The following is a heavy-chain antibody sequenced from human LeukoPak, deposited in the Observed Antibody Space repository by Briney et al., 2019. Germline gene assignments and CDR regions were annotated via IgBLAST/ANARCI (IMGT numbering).Heavy chain of an antibody. V-gene: IGHV3-23*01. CDR3: AKALNYWYFDL. CDR1: GFTFSSYD. J-gene: IGHJ2*01. Sequence: GGSLRLSCAAPGFTFSSYDMSWVRQAPGKGLEWVSASGGDGGSTYADSVKGRFTISRDSSKNTLYLQMNSLRAEDTATYYCAKALNYWYFDLWGRGNLVTVSS. CDR2: SGGDGGST.